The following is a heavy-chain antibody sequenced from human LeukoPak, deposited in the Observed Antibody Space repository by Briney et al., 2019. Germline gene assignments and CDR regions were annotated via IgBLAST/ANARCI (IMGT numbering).Heavy chain of an antibody. CDR1: GFSIPDYH. CDR2: SATTKHNSCTT. J-gene: IGHJ4*02. CDR3: VRVVTTGSGWYHFDN. V-gene: IGHV3-72*01. D-gene: IGHD6-13*01. Sequence: GSLRLYCAGAGFSIPDYHMDWVGQSPGKGLEWVGRSATTKHNSCTTHYAASVRGRFTISRDDSQNSLYLQLNSLKTEDTAVYYCVRVVTTGSGWYHFDNWGLGTLVTVSS.